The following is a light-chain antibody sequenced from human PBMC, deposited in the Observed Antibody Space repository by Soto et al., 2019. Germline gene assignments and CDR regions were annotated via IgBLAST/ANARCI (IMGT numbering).Light chain of an antibody. J-gene: IGKJ5*01. Sequence: EIVLTQSPGSLSFSPGGTATLSCRASQSVSSNYIAWYEQKPGQAPRLLIYGASSRATGVPDRFSGNGSGTDFTLTISRVEPEDFAVYYCQQYGTSPITFGQGTRLEIK. CDR1: QSVSSNY. CDR2: GAS. V-gene: IGKV3-20*01. CDR3: QQYGTSPIT.